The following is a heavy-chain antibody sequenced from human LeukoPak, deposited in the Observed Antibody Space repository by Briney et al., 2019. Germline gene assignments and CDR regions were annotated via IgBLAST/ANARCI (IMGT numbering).Heavy chain of an antibody. V-gene: IGHV1-18*01. CDR1: GYTFTSYG. Sequence: GASVKVSCKASGYTFTSYGISWVRQAPGQGLEWMGWISAYNGNTNYAQKLQGRVTMTTDTSTSTAYMELRSLRSDDTAVYYCARVNRYYYDSSGYYWGQGTLVTVSS. CDR3: ARVNRYYYDSSGYY. J-gene: IGHJ4*02. D-gene: IGHD3-22*01. CDR2: ISAYNGNT.